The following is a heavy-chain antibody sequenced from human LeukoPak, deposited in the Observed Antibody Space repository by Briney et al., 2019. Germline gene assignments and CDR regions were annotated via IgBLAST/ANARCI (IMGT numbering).Heavy chain of an antibody. J-gene: IGHJ4*02. CDR2: INHSGST. V-gene: IGHV4-34*01. Sequence: PSETLSLTCAVYGGSFSGYYWSWIRQPPGKGLEWIGEINHSGSTKYNPSLKSRVTISPDTSKNHISLKLSSVTAADTALYYCARAGNDWNTGYYFDYWGQGTLVTVSS. CDR3: ARAGNDWNTGYYFDY. D-gene: IGHD1/OR15-1a*01. CDR1: GGSFSGYY.